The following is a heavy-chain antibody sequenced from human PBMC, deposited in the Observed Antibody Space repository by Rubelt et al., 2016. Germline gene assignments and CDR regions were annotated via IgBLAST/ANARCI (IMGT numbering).Heavy chain of an antibody. V-gene: IGHV3-48*02. Sequence: GGSLRLSCVASGFTFSSFNMNWVRQAPGKGLEWGSYISGSGGTQFYTDSVKGRFIISRDNAKNSLYLQMNSLRDDDTGVYYCARGATVTTLDSWGQGTLVTVSS. J-gene: IGHJ4*02. CDR2: ISGSGGTQ. D-gene: IGHD4-17*01. CDR3: ARGATVTTLDS. CDR1: GFTFSSFN.